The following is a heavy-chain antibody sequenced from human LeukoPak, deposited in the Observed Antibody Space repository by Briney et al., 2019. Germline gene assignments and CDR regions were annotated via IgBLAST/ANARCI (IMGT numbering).Heavy chain of an antibody. CDR1: GFTFSNYW. CDR2: IKQDGSEK. D-gene: IGHD5-24*01. Sequence: GGSLRLSCAASGFTFSNYWMIWVRQAPGKGLEWVGNIKQDGSEKRYADSVRGRFTISRDNAQTSVYLQMNSLRAEDTAVYYCASASKPWLQQTWGQGTLVTVSS. J-gene: IGHJ5*02. CDR3: ASASKPWLQQT. V-gene: IGHV3-7*05.